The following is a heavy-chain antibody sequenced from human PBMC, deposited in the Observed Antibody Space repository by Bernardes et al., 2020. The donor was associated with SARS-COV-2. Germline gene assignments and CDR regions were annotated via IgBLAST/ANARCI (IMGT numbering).Heavy chain of an antibody. D-gene: IGHD6-13*01. CDR2: IYYSGNT. J-gene: IGHJ3*02. Sequence: SETLSLTCTVSGDSISSGDYYWSWIRQLPGKGLEWIGYIYYSGNTYYNPSLNSRVTISVDTSKSQFSLKLSSVTAADMAVYYCARDLSSSWVGAFDIWGQGTMVTVSS. CDR3: ARDLSSSWVGAFDI. V-gene: IGHV4-31*03. CDR1: GDSISSGDYY.